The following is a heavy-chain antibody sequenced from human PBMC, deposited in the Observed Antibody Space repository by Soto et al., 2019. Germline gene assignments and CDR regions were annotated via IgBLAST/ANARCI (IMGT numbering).Heavy chain of an antibody. CDR1: GFTFDDYA. V-gene: IGHV3-9*01. D-gene: IGHD6-13*01. CDR3: AKGDSSSFYYGMDV. J-gene: IGHJ6*02. CDR2: ISWNSGSI. Sequence: DVQLVESGGGLVQPGRSLRLSCAASGFTFDDYAMHWVRQAPGKGLEWVSGISWNSGSIGYADSVKGRFTISRDNAKNSLYLQMNSLRAEDTALYSCAKGDSSSFYYGMDVWGQGTTVTVSS.